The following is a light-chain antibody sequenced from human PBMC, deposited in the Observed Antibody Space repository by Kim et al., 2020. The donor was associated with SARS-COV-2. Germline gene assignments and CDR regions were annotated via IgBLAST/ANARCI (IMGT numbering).Light chain of an antibody. CDR2: SDN. CDR3: AAWDDSLNGYV. Sequence: GQRVTIACSGSNSNIGSNTVNWYQQLPGTAPKLLIYSDNQRPSGVPDRFSGSKSGTSASLAISGLQSEGEADYYCAAWDDSLNGYVFGTGTKVTVL. J-gene: IGLJ1*01. CDR1: NSNIGSNT. V-gene: IGLV1-44*01.